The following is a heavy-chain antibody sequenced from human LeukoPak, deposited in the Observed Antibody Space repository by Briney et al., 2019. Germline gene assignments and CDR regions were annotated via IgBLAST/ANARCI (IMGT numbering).Heavy chain of an antibody. CDR1: GGSFSGYY. J-gene: IGHJ4*02. D-gene: IGHD4-11*01. CDR2: INHSGST. CDR3: ARGPWYSNYELDY. Sequence: PSETLSLTCAVYGGSFSGYYWSWIRQPPGKGREWIGEINHSGSTNYNPSLKSRVTISVDTSKNQFSLKLSSVTAADTAVYYCARGPWYSNYELDYWGQGTLVTVSS. V-gene: IGHV4-34*01.